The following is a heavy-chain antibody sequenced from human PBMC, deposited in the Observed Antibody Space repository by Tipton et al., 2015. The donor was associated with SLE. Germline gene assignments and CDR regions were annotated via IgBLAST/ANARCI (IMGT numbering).Heavy chain of an antibody. CDR1: GHSISSDYY. CDR3: ARVGLVPLYWYFDL. D-gene: IGHD6-19*01. J-gene: IGHJ2*01. CDR2: IYHSGST. V-gene: IGHV4-38-2*01. Sequence: LRLSCAVSGHSISSDYYWGWIRQPPGKGLEWIGNIYHSGSTYYNPSLQSRVTISVDTSKNQFSLKLNSVTAADTAVYYCARVGLVPLYWYFDLWGRGTLVTVSS.